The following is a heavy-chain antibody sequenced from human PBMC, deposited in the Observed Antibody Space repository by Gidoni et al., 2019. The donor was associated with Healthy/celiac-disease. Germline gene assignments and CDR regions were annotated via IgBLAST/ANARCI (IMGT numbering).Heavy chain of an antibody. Sequence: QVQLVESGGGVVQPGRSLRLPCAASGFTFSSYGMHWVRQVPGKGLEWVAVISYDGSNKYYADSVKGRFTISRDNSKNTLYLQMNSLRAEDTAVYYCAKDPHQYFNGHYFDYWGQGTLVTVSS. CDR3: AKDPHQYFNGHYFDY. V-gene: IGHV3-30*18. CDR1: GFTFSSYG. J-gene: IGHJ4*02. CDR2: ISYDGSNK. D-gene: IGHD3-9*01.